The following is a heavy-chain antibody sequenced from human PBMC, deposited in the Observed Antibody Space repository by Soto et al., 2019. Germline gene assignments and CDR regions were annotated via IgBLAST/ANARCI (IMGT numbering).Heavy chain of an antibody. J-gene: IGHJ1*01. Sequence: GGSLRLSCAASGFTFSSYAMSWVRQAPGRGLEWVPGISGSGDSTYYADSVKGRFTISRDNSKNTLYLQMNSLRAEDTAVYYCAKGVPGIAVAGTGYFQHWGQGT. D-gene: IGHD6-19*01. CDR3: AKGVPGIAVAGTGYFQH. CDR2: ISGSGDST. CDR1: GFTFSSYA. V-gene: IGHV3-23*01.